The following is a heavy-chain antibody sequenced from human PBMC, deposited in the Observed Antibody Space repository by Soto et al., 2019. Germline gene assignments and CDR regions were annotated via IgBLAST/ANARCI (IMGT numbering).Heavy chain of an antibody. V-gene: IGHV3-48*02. D-gene: IGHD2-2*01. CDR2: ISSSSSTI. J-gene: IGHJ6*02. CDR3: ARDGNIIVVVPAAIPSNYYYGMDV. Sequence: EVQLVESGGGLVQPGGSLRLSCAASGFTFSSYSMNWVRQAPGKGLEWVSYISSSSSTIYYADSVKGRFTISRDNAKNALYLQMNSLRDEDTAVYYCARDGNIIVVVPAAIPSNYYYGMDVWGQGTTVTVSS. CDR1: GFTFSSYS.